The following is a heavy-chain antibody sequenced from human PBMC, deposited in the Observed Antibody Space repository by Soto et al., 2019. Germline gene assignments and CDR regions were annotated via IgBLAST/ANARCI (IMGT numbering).Heavy chain of an antibody. J-gene: IGHJ5*02. CDR3: AREGPDSGYDPLPWKWFDP. Sequence: SVKVSCKASGGTFSSYAISWVRQAPGQGLEWMGGIIPIFGTANYAQKFQGRVTITADESTSTAYMELSSLRSEDTAVYYCAREGPDSGYDPLPWKWFDPWGQGTLVTVSS. D-gene: IGHD5-12*01. CDR1: GGTFSSYA. V-gene: IGHV1-69*13. CDR2: IIPIFGTA.